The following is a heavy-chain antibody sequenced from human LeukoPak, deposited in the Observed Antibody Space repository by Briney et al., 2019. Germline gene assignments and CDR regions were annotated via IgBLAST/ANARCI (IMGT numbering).Heavy chain of an antibody. V-gene: IGHV4-59*01. Sequence: SETLSLTCTVSGGSISSYYWSWIRQPPGKGLEWIGYIYYRGSTNYNPSLKSRVTISVDTSKNPFSLKLRSVTAADTAVYYCARVGYDILTGYPTSYYFDYWGQGTLVTVSS. CDR1: GGSISSYY. CDR2: IYYRGST. D-gene: IGHD3-9*01. CDR3: ARVGYDILTGYPTSYYFDY. J-gene: IGHJ4*02.